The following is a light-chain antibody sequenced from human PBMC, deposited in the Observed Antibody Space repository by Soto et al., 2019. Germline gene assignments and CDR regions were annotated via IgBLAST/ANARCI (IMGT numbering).Light chain of an antibody. J-gene: IGKJ1*01. V-gene: IGKV3D-7*01. Sequence: ENVLTQSPATLSLSPGERATLSCRASQSVSSSYLSWYQHKPGQAPRLLIYGASIRATGIPARFSGSGSGTAFTLTISSLQPEDFAVYYCQQDYNLPWTFGQGTKVDIK. CDR1: QSVSSSY. CDR3: QQDYNLPWT. CDR2: GAS.